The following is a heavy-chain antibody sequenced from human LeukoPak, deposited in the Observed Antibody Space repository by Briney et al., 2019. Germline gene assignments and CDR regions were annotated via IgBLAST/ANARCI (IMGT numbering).Heavy chain of an antibody. CDR3: AKDQKSIAATGYDY. D-gene: IGHD6-13*01. V-gene: IGHV3-23*01. CDR1: GFTFANYA. Sequence: AGGSLRLSCAASGFTFANYAMSWVRQGPGKGLEWVSTISGSGGSTYYADSVKGRFTISRDNSKNTLFLQMNSLRADDTAVYFCAKDQKSIAATGYDYWGQGPMVRVSS. J-gene: IGHJ4*02. CDR2: ISGSGGST.